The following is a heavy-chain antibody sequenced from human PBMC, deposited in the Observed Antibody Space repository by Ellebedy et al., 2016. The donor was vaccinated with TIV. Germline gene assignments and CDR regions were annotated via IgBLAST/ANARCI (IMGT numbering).Heavy chain of an antibody. CDR3: AKASEGFCMDV. CDR1: GFTFSSYA. V-gene: IGHV3-23*01. CDR2: ISGSGGST. Sequence: GESLKISCAASGFTFSSYAMSWVRQAPGKGLEWVSAISGSGGSTYYADSVKGRFTISRDNSKNTLYLQMNSLRAEDTAVYYCAKASEGFCMDVWGQGTTVTVSS. J-gene: IGHJ6*02.